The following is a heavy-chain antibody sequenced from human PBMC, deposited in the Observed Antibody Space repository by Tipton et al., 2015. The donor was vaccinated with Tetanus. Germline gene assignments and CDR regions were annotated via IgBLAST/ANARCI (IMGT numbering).Heavy chain of an antibody. CDR3: AAQIIPTDRGGWFDP. CDR2: VYYSGNT. J-gene: IGHJ5*02. V-gene: IGHV4-39*01. Sequence: TLSLTCTVSGDFITSTSYYWGWIRQPPGKGLEFIGRVYYSGNTYYNPSLKSRVTISVDTSKNQFSLKLSSVTATDTAVYYCAAQIIPTDRGGWFDPWGQGTLVTVTA. D-gene: IGHD3-3*01. CDR1: GDFITSTSYY.